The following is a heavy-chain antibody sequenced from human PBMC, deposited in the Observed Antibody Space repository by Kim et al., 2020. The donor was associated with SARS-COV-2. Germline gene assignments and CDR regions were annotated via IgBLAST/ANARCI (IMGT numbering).Heavy chain of an antibody. J-gene: IGHJ3*01. CDR1: GLTLSDHY. Sequence: GGSLRLSCAVSGLTLSDHYMDWVRQIPGKGLEWLGRIRTKTNSYTTEYATSGKGRFTISRDDSKNSLYLQMSSLKTEDTAEYYCAKVGGYTYGHVVIDV. D-gene: IGHD5-18*01. CDR2: IRTKTNSYTT. V-gene: IGHV3-72*01. CDR3: AKVGGYTYGHVVIDV.